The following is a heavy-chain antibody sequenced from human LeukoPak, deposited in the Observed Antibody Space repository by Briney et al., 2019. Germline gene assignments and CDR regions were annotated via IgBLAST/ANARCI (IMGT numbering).Heavy chain of an antibody. V-gene: IGHV3-23*01. D-gene: IGHD1-26*01. Sequence: GGSLRLSCAASDFSFITYAMSWVRQAPGKGLEWVSTISGGGDATYYADSVKGRFTISRDNSKNTLYLQMNSLRVEDTAVYYCAKLVGYYYYMDVWGKGTTVTISS. CDR1: DFSFITYA. J-gene: IGHJ6*03. CDR3: AKLVGYYYYMDV. CDR2: ISGGGDAT.